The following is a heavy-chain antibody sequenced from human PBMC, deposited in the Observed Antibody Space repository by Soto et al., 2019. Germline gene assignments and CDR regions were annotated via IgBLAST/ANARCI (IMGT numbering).Heavy chain of an antibody. CDR3: ARDHIAAAGTSYFDY. V-gene: IGHV4-4*07. J-gene: IGHJ4*02. CDR1: GGSISSYY. CDR2: IYTSGST. D-gene: IGHD6-13*01. Sequence: SETLSLTCTVSGGSISSYYWSWIRQPAGKGLEWIGRIYTSGSTNYNPSLKSRVTVSVDTSKNQFSLKLSSVTAADTAVYYCARDHIAAAGTSYFDYWGQGTLVTVSS.